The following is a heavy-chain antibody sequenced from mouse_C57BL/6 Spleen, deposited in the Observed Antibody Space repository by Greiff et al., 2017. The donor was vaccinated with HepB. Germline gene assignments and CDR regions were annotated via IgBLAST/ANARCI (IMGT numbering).Heavy chain of an antibody. V-gene: IGHV10-3*01. CDR2: IRSKSSNYAT. CDR3: VRCELDYSNYVDYAMDY. D-gene: IGHD2-5*01. J-gene: IGHJ4*01. Sequence: EVQRVESGGGLVQPKGSLKLSCAASGFTFNTYAMHWVRQAPGKGLEWVARIRSKSSNYATYYADSVKARFTISRDDSQSMLYLQMNNRKTADSAMYYCVRCELDYSNYVDYAMDYWGQGTSVTVSS. CDR1: GFTFNTYA.